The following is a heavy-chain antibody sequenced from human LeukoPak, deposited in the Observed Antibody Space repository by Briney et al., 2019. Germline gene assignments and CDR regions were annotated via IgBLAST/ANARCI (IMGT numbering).Heavy chain of an antibody. V-gene: IGHV3-21*01. J-gene: IGHJ4*02. CDR3: AREGTGTNTLDY. Sequence: PGGSLRLSCAASGFTFSSYSMNWVRQAPGKGLEWVSSISSRSSYIYYADSVKGRFTLSRDNAKNSLYPQMNSLRAEDTAVYYCAREGTGTNTLDYWGQGTLVTVSS. D-gene: IGHD1-7*01. CDR2: ISSRSSYI. CDR1: GFTFSSYS.